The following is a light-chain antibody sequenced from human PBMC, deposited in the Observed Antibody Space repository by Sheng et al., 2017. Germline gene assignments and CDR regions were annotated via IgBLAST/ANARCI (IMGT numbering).Light chain of an antibody. CDR3: AAWDDSLSGLV. Sequence: QSVLTQPPSASGAPGQRVTISCSGSSSDIGRRAVNWYQQFPGTAPKLLMYNTHERPSGVPDRFSGSKSGTSASLTISCLHSDDEAHYYCAAWDDSLSGLVLGGGTKLTVL. CDR1: SSDIGRRA. V-gene: IGLV1-44*01. J-gene: IGLJ2*01. CDR2: NTH.